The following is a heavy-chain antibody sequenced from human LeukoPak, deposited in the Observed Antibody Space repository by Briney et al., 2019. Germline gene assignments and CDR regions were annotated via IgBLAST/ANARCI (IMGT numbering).Heavy chain of an antibody. D-gene: IGHD2-15*01. CDR3: ARSADVVAQYYFDY. CDR1: GGSISSYY. J-gene: IGHJ4*02. Sequence: SETLSLTCTVSGGSISSYYWSWIRQPPGKGLEWIGYIYYSGSTNYNPSLKSRVTISVDTSKNQFSLKLSSVTAADTAVYYCARSADVVAQYYFDYWGQGTLVTVSS. V-gene: IGHV4-59*12. CDR2: IYYSGST.